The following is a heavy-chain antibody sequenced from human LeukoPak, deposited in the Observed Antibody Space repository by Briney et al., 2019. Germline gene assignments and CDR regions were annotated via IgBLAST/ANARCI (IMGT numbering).Heavy chain of an antibody. D-gene: IGHD4-23*01. CDR2: IKQDGSEK. CDR1: GFTFSSYW. CDR3: ARVSYGGNSRFFDY. J-gene: IGHJ4*02. V-gene: IGHV3-7*01. Sequence: GGSLRLSCAASGFTFSSYWTSWVRQAPGKGLEWVANIKQDGSEKYYVDSVKGRFTISRDNAKNSLYLQMNSLRAEDTAVYYCARVSYGGNSRFFDYWGQGTLVTVSS.